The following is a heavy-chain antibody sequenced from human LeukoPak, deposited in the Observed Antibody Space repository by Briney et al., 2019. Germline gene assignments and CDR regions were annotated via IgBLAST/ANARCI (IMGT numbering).Heavy chain of an antibody. CDR3: AKGPWIQLWGYFDY. Sequence: GRSLRLSCAASGFTFSSYGMHWVRQAPGKGLEWVAVISYDGSNKYYADSVKGRFTISRDNSKNTLYLQMNSLRAEDTAVYYCAKGPWIQLWGYFDYWGQGTLVTVSS. CDR2: ISYDGSNK. CDR1: GFTFSSYG. V-gene: IGHV3-30*18. D-gene: IGHD5-18*01. J-gene: IGHJ4*02.